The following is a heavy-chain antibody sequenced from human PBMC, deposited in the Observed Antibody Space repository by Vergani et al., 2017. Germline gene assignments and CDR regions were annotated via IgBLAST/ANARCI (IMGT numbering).Heavy chain of an antibody. Sequence: QVQLVESGGGVVQPGGSLRLSCAASGFTFISYGMHWVRQAPGKGLEWVAFIRYDGSNKYYADSVKGRFTISRDNSKNTLYLQMNSLRAEDTAVYYCAKDITPAAAGTDYWGQGTLVTVSS. CDR1: GFTFISYG. D-gene: IGHD6-13*01. CDR3: AKDITPAAAGTDY. J-gene: IGHJ4*02. V-gene: IGHV3-30*02. CDR2: IRYDGSNK.